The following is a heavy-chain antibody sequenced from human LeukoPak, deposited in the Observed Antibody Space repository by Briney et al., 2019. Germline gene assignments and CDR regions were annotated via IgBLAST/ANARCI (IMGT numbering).Heavy chain of an antibody. V-gene: IGHV3-9*01. CDR1: GFTFDDYA. Sequence: GGSLRLSCAASGFTFDDYAMHWVRQAPGKGLEWVSCISWNSGSIGYSDSVKGRFTISRDNSKNTLYLQMNSLRAEGTAVYYCAKDALMTTVAQYFDYWGQGTLVTVSS. CDR2: ISWNSGSI. D-gene: IGHD4-23*01. J-gene: IGHJ4*02. CDR3: AKDALMTTVAQYFDY.